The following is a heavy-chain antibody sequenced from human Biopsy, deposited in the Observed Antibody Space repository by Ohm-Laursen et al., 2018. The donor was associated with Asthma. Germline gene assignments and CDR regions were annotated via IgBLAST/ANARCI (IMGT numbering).Heavy chain of an antibody. Sequence: TLSLTCTVSYGSITSGGYYWTWIRQHPGKGLEWIGFIYYSGSTYYNPSLKSRVSISIDTSKNQFSLKLSSVTAADTALYYCARAVTILQEWSGGMDVWGQGTTVTVSS. D-gene: IGHD3-3*01. V-gene: IGHV4-31*03. CDR3: ARAVTILQEWSGGMDV. CDR2: IYYSGST. CDR1: YGSITSGGYY. J-gene: IGHJ6*02.